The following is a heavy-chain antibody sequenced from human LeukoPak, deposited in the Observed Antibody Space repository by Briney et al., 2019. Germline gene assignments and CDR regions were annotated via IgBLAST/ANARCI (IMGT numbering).Heavy chain of an antibody. CDR1: GGSFSGYY. V-gene: IGHV4-34*01. Sequence: PSETLSLTCAVYGGSFSGYYWSWIRQPPGKGLEWIGEINHSGSTNYNPSLKSRVTISVDTSKNQFSLKLSSVTAADTAVYYCASGSMTTVDYWGQGTLVTVSS. CDR3: ASGSMTTVDY. CDR2: INHSGST. J-gene: IGHJ4*02. D-gene: IGHD4-17*01.